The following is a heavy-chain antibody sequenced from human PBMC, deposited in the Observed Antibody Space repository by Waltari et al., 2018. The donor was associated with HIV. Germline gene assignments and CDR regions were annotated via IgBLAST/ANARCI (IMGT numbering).Heavy chain of an antibody. Sequence: QVQLQESGPGLVQPSETLSLTCAVSGYSISSGYYWGWIRQPPGKGLEWIGSIYHSGSTYYNPSLKSRVTISVDTSKNQFSLKLSSVTAADTAVYYCARGLWGYGSGPNWFDPWGQGTLVTVSS. CDR2: IYHSGST. V-gene: IGHV4-38-2*01. CDR1: GYSISSGYY. CDR3: ARGLWGYGSGPNWFDP. J-gene: IGHJ5*02. D-gene: IGHD3-10*01.